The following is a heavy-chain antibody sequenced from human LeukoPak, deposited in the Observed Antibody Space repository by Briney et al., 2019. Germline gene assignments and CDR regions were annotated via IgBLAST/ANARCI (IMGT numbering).Heavy chain of an antibody. V-gene: IGHV3-30-3*01. Sequence: GGSLRLSCAASGFTFSSYAMHWVRQAPGKGLEWVAVVSYDGSNKYYADSVKGRFTISRDNSKNTLYLQMNSLRAEDTAVYYCARERFLKWLHIASSATYGMDVWGQGTTVTVSS. D-gene: IGHD3-3*01. J-gene: IGHJ6*02. CDR2: VSYDGSNK. CDR3: ARERFLKWLHIASSATYGMDV. CDR1: GFTFSSYA.